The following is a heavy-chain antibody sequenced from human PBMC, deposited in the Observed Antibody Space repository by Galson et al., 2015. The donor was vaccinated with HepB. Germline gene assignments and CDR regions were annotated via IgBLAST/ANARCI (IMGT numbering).Heavy chain of an antibody. D-gene: IGHD5-18*01. Sequence: TLSLTCAVSGGSISSGGYSWSWIRQPPGKGLEWIGYIYYSGSTYYNPSLKSRVTISVDTSKNQFSLKLSSVTAADTAVYYCARGGYSYGWGVDAFDIWGQGTMVTVSS. V-gene: IGHV4-30-4*07. CDR3: ARGGYSYGWGVDAFDI. CDR2: IYYSGST. J-gene: IGHJ3*02. CDR1: GGSISSGGYS.